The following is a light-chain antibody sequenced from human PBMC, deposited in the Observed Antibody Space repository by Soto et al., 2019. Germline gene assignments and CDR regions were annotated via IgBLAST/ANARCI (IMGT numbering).Light chain of an antibody. CDR3: QHYGTSPTWM. V-gene: IGKV3-20*01. CDR2: GAS. J-gene: IGKJ1*01. CDR1: QSVSSSY. Sequence: DIVLTQSPGTLSLSPGERATLSCRASQSVSSSYLAWYQQKPGQAPRLLIYGASSRAAGIPDRFSGGGSGTDFTLTISRLEPEDFVVYYCQHYGTSPTWMFGQGTKVEIK.